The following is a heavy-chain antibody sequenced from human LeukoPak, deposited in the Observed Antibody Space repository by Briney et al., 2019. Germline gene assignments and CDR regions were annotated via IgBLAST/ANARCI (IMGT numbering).Heavy chain of an antibody. CDR2: IYYSGST. J-gene: IGHJ6*03. CDR1: GGSISSYY. V-gene: IGHV4-59*01. CDR3: ARGGLSGGSTSFYMDV. D-gene: IGHD2-2*01. Sequence: SETLSLTCTVSGGSISSYYWSWIRQPPGKGLEWIGYIYYSGSTNYNPSLKSRVTISVDTSKNQFSLKLSSVTAADTAVYYCARGGLSGGSTSFYMDVWGKGTTVTVSS.